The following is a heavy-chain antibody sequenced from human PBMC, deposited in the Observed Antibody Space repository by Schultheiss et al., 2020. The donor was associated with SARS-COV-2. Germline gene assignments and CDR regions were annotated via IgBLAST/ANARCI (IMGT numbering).Heavy chain of an antibody. V-gene: IGHV3-30*03. D-gene: IGHD6-19*01. J-gene: IGHJ4*02. CDR3: ARDRGWYYFDY. CDR1: GFTFSSYG. Sequence: VGSLRLSCAASGFTFSSYGMHWVRQAPGKGLEWVAVISYDGSNKYYADSVKGRFTISRDNSKNTLYLQMNSLRAEDTAVYYCARDRGWYYFDYWGQGTLVTVSS. CDR2: ISYDGSNK.